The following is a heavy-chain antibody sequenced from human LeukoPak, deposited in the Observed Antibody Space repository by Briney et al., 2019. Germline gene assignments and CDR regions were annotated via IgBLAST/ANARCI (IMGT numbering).Heavy chain of an antibody. D-gene: IGHD5-12*01. V-gene: IGHV3-30*03. Sequence: GGSLRLSCAASKFTLNTYGMHWVRQAPGKGLEWVALISNDGNSKDYADSVKGRFTLSGDNSKTTVYLQMNSLRAEDTAVYYCARDRSGFYSIDQWGQGTLVTVSP. CDR1: KFTLNTYG. CDR3: ARDRSGFYSIDQ. J-gene: IGHJ4*02. CDR2: ISNDGNSK.